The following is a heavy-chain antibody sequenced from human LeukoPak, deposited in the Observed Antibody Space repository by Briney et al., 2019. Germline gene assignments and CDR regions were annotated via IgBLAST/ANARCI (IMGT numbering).Heavy chain of an antibody. Sequence: PSETLSLTCAVYGGSFSGYYWSWIRQPPGKGLEWIGEINHSGSTNYNPSLKSRVTISVDTSKNQFSLKLSSVTAADTAVYYCARKSPKSGPFSKRLEGIAAPRCWFDPWGQGTLVTVSS. V-gene: IGHV4-34*01. CDR3: ARKSPKSGPFSKRLEGIAAPRCWFDP. CDR1: GGSFSGYY. J-gene: IGHJ5*02. CDR2: INHSGST. D-gene: IGHD6-13*01.